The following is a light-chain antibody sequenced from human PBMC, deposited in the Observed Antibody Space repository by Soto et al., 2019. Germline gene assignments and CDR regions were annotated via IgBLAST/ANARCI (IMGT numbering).Light chain of an antibody. CDR3: QQYYGNPRT. CDR1: QSLLYNSKNKTH. V-gene: IGKV4-1*01. J-gene: IGKJ1*01. CDR2: WAS. Sequence: DIVMTQSPDSLAVSLGERATINCKSSQSLLYNSKNKTHLAWYQQRPGHPPKLLMSWASIRASGVPDRCSGSGSGTDFTLTISSLQAADVAIYYCQQYYGNPRTFGQGTRVEVK.